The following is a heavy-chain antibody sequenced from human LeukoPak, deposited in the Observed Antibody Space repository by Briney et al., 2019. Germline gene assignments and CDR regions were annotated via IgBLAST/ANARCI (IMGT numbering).Heavy chain of an antibody. D-gene: IGHD2/OR15-2a*01. J-gene: IGHJ6*02. CDR2: IIPILGIA. CDR1: GGTFSSYA. V-gene: IGHV1-69*04. Sequence: CVKVSCKASGGTFSSYAISWVRQAPGQGLEWMGRIIPILGIANYAQRFQGRVTITADKSTSTAYVELSSLRSEDTAVYYCAREGNRGMDVWGQGTTVTVSS. CDR3: AREGNRGMDV.